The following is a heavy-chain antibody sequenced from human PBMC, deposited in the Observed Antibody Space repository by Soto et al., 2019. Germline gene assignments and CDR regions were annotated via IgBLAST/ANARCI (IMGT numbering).Heavy chain of an antibody. Sequence: QVQLVESGGGVVQPGRSLRLSCAASGFTFSSYAMHWVRQAPGKGLEWVAVISYDGSNKYYADSVKGRFTISRDNSKNTLYLQMNSLRAEDTAVYYCARAGGYYDYVWGSYRYTYYFDYWGQGTLVTVSS. J-gene: IGHJ4*02. V-gene: IGHV3-30-3*01. CDR3: ARAGGYYDYVWGSYRYTYYFDY. CDR1: GFTFSSYA. D-gene: IGHD3-16*02. CDR2: ISYDGSNK.